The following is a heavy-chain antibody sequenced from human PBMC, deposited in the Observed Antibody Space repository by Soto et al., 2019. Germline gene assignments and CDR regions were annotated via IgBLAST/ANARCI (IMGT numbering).Heavy chain of an antibody. CDR1: GFTFSNYA. D-gene: IGHD1-26*01. CDR3: AKVPVGATGRFDY. J-gene: IGHJ4*02. Sequence: GGSLRLSCAGSGFTFSNYAMSWVRQAPGKGLAWVSAISGSGGSTYYADSVKGRFTTSRDNSKNTLYLQMNSLRAEDTALYYCAKVPVGATGRFDYWGQGTLVTVS. V-gene: IGHV3-23*01. CDR2: ISGSGGST.